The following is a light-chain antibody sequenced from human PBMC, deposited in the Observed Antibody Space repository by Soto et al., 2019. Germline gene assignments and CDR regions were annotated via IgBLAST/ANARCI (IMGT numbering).Light chain of an antibody. CDR1: SSDVGGYHY. CDR2: DVS. Sequence: QSVLTQPRSVSGSPGQSVTMSCTGTSSDVGGYHYVSWYHQHPGKAPKLMIYDVSKRPSGVPDRFSGSKSGNTASLTISGLQAEDEADYYCCSYAGSYSWVFGGGTKLTVL. CDR3: CSYAGSYSWV. V-gene: IGLV2-11*01. J-gene: IGLJ3*02.